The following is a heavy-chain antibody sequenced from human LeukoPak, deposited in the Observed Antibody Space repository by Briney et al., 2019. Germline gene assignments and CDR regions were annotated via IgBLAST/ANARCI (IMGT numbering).Heavy chain of an antibody. J-gene: IGHJ3*02. CDR3: AHSSSWYSVHDAFDI. V-gene: IGHV3-9*01. Sequence: GGSLRLSCAASGFTFDDYAMHWVRQAPGKGLEWVSGISWNSGSIGYADSVKGRFTISRDNAKNSLYLQMNSLRAEDTALYYCAHSSSWYSVHDAFDIWGQGTMVTVSS. CDR1: GFTFDDYA. CDR2: ISWNSGSI. D-gene: IGHD6-13*01.